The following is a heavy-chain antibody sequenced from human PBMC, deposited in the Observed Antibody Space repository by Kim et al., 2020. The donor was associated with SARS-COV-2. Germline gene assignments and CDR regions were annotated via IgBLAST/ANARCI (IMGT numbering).Heavy chain of an antibody. V-gene: IGHV3-9*01. J-gene: IGHJ4*02. D-gene: IGHD3-10*01. CDR2: ISWNSGSI. CDR3: AKGPYGSGYYFDY. Sequence: SLRLSCAASGFTFDDYAMHWVRQAPGKGLEWVSGISWNSGSIGYADSVKGRFTISRDNAKNSLYLQMNSLRAEDTALYYCAKGPYGSGYYFDYWGQGT. CDR1: GFTFDDYA.